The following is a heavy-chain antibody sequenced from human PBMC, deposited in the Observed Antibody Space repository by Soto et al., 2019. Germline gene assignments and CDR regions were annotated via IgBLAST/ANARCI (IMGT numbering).Heavy chain of an antibody. J-gene: IGHJ4*02. D-gene: IGHD5-18*01. Sequence: PSETLSLTCTVSGASVSDGYWSWIRQPPGKGLEWIGYMYYCGSPNYNPSLRSRVTISVDTSKNQFSLTLTSVTAADTAVYYCARRYGSCFDYWGPGTLVPVP. V-gene: IGHV4-59*08. CDR1: GASVSDGY. CDR3: ARRYGSCFDY. CDR2: MYYCGSP.